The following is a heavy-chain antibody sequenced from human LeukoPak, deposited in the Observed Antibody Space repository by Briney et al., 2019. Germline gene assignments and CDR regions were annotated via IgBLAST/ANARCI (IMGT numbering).Heavy chain of an antibody. J-gene: IGHJ5*02. CDR3: ARVRGPSGFDP. V-gene: IGHV3-48*01. D-gene: IGHD6-6*01. CDR2: IGHSGRSGSAL. Sequence: GGSLRLSCAASGFTFSSYAMSWVRQAPGKGLDWVAYIGHSGRSGSALSYADSVKGRFTISRDNSKNTLYLQMNSLRAEDTAVYYCARVRGPSGFDPWGQGTLVTVSS. CDR1: GFTFSSYA.